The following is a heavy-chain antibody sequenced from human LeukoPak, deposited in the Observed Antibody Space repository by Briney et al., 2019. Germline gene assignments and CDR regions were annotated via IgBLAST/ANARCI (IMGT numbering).Heavy chain of an antibody. CDR2: IIPILGIA. V-gene: IGHV1-69*04. CDR1: GGTFSSYT. CDR3: ARDYYGSGGYLAY. Sequence: RASVKVSCKASGGTFSSYTISWVRQAPGQGLEWMGRIIPILGIANYAQKFQGRVTITADKSTSTAYMELSSLRSEDTAVYYCARDYYGSGGYLAYWGQGTLVTVSS. D-gene: IGHD3-10*01. J-gene: IGHJ4*02.